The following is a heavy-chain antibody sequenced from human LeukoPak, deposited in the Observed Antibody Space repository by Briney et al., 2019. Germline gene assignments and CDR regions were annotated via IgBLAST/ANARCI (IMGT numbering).Heavy chain of an antibody. CDR3: ARGVSPRPHPEARYYYYYMDV. V-gene: IGHV4-34*01. J-gene: IGHJ6*03. CDR2: INHSGST. CDR1: SGSFSGYY. Sequence: SETLSLTCAVYSGSFSGYYWSWIRQPPGKGLEWIGEINHSGSTNYNPSLKSRVTISVDTSKNQFSLKLSSVTAADTAVYYCARGVSPRPHPEARYYYYYMDVWGKGTTVTVSS. D-gene: IGHD6-6*01.